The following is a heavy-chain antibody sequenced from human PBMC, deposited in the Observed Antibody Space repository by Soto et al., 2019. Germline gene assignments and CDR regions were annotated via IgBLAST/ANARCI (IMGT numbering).Heavy chain of an antibody. V-gene: IGHV4-30-2*01. CDR3: AAGGGLPRYY. CDR1: GGSISSGGYS. D-gene: IGHD5-12*01. J-gene: IGHJ4*02. Sequence: QLQLQESGSGLVKPSQTLSLTCAVSGGSISSGGYSWSWIRQPPGKGLEWIGYIYHSGSTYYNPSLKGRVTISAARSKNQLSLKLRSVTAADTAVYYCAAGGGLPRYYWGQGTLVTVSS. CDR2: IYHSGST.